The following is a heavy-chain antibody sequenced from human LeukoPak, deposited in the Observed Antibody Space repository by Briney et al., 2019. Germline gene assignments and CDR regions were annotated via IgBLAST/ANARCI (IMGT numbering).Heavy chain of an antibody. D-gene: IGHD1-7*01. J-gene: IGHJ6*03. CDR2: IYYSGST. CDR3: ARDLTGTTDRYYYYMDV. V-gene: IGHV4-31*03. CDR1: GGSISSGGYY. Sequence: SDTLSLTCTVSGGSISSGGYYWSWIRQHPGKGLEWIGYIYYSGSTYYNPSLKSRVTISVDTSKNQFSLKLSSVTAADTAVYYCARDLTGTTDRYYYYMDVWGKGTTVTVSS.